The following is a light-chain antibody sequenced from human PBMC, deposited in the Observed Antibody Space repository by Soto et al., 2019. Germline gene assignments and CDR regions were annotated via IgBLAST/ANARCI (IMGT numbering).Light chain of an antibody. J-gene: IGKJ5*01. CDR1: QSIRSY. CDR3: QQSYSTPIT. CDR2: AAS. Sequence: IPIAHFSSPPSASVGDRVTVTCPASQSIRSYLNWYQQKPGKGPNLLIYAASSLQSGVPSRFSGSESGTDFTLTISSLQPEDFATYYCQQSYSTPITFGQGTRLEIK. V-gene: IGKV1-39*01.